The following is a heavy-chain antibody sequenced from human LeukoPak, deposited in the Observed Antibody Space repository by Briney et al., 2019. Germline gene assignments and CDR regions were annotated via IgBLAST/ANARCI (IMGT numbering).Heavy chain of an antibody. CDR2: ISAYNGNT. CDR1: GYTFTSYD. J-gene: IGHJ4*02. CDR3: ARDGPAAAGTDY. Sequence: GASVKVSCKASGYTFTSYDINWVRQATGQGLEWMGWISAYNGNTNYAQEYQGRVTMTTDTSTSIAYMELRSLSSDDTAVYYCARDGPAAAGTDYWGQGTLVTVSS. D-gene: IGHD6-13*01. V-gene: IGHV1-18*01.